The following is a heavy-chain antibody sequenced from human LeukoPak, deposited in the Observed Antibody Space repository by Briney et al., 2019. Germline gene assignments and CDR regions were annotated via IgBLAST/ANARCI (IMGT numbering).Heavy chain of an antibody. J-gene: IGHJ4*02. D-gene: IGHD3-10*01. CDR1: GGSISSSSYY. CDR2: IYYSGST. CDR3: ARGSPHRSIDY. Sequence: SETLSLTCTVSGGSISSSSYYWGWIRQPPGKGLEWIGYIYYSGSTNYNPSLKSRVTISVDTSKNQFSLKLSSVTAADTAVYYCARGSPHRSIDYWGQGTLVTVSS. V-gene: IGHV4-61*05.